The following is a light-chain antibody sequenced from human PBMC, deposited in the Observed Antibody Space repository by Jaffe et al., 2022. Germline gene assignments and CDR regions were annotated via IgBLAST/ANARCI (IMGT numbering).Light chain of an antibody. J-gene: IGLJ3*02. V-gene: IGLV4-60*03. CDR2: VEGSGSY. Sequence: QPVLTQSSSASASLGSSVKLTCTLSSGHSIYIIAWHQQQPGKAPRYLMKVEGSGSYNKGSGVPDRFSGSSSGADRYLTISNLQSEDEADYYCETWDSNTHLWVFGGGTKLTVL. CDR3: ETWDSNTHLWV. CDR1: SGHSIYI.